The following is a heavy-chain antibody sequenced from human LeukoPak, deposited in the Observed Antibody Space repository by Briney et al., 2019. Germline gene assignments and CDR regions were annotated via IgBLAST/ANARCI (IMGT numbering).Heavy chain of an antibody. CDR3: ARHKIEIAAAGTVAFDI. V-gene: IGHV4-39*01. J-gene: IGHJ3*02. D-gene: IGHD6-13*01. CDR2: IYYSGST. Sequence: PSETLSLTCTVSGGSISSSSYYWGWIRQPPGKGLEWIGSIYYSGSTYYNPSLKSRVTISVDTSKNQFSLKLSSVTAADTAVYYCARHKIEIAAAGTVAFDIWGQGTMVTVSS. CDR1: GGSISSSSYY.